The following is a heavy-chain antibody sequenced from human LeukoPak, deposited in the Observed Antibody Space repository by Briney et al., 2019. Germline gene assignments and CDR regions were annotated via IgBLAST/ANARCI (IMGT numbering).Heavy chain of an antibody. CDR1: GFTFGTYS. CDR3: AREVPGNYDSSGYTALYFDY. J-gene: IGHJ4*02. V-gene: IGHV3-21*01. Sequence: GGSLRLSCAASGFTFGTYSMNWVRQAPGKGLEWVSSISSSSTYIYYADSVKGRFTISRDNAKNSLYLQMNSLRAEDTAVYYCAREVPGNYDSSGYTALYFDYWGQGALVTVSS. CDR2: ISSSSTYI. D-gene: IGHD3-22*01.